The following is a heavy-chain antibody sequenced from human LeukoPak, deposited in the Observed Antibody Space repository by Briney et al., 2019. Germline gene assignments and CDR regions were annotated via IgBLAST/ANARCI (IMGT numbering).Heavy chain of an antibody. V-gene: IGHV3-23*01. D-gene: IGHD3-10*01. CDR3: AKRGVVVRVILVGFHKEAYYFDS. Sequence: GGSLRLSCAVSGITLSNYGMTWVRQAPGKGLEWVAGISDTGGRTNYADSVKGRFTISRDNPKNTLYLQMNSLRAVDTAVYFCAKRGVVVRVILVGFHKEAYYFDSWGQGALVTVSS. CDR2: ISDTGGRT. J-gene: IGHJ4*02. CDR1: GITLSNYG.